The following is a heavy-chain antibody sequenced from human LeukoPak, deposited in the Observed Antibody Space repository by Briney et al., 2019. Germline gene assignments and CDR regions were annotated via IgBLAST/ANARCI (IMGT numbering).Heavy chain of an antibody. Sequence: GASVKVSCKASGYTFTGYYMHWVRQAPGQGLEWMGWINPNSGGTNYAQNLQGRVTMTTDTSTSTAYMELRSLRSDDTAVYYCARVGGTGWQGPWFDPWGQGTLVTVSS. CDR1: GYTFTGYY. V-gene: IGHV1-2*02. CDR3: ARVGGTGWQGPWFDP. J-gene: IGHJ5*02. D-gene: IGHD6-19*01. CDR2: INPNSGGT.